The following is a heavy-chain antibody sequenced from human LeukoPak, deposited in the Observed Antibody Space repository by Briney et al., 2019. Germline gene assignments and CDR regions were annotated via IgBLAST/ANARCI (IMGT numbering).Heavy chain of an antibody. D-gene: IGHD1-26*01. CDR2: IYHSGST. CDR1: GGSLSSSNW. V-gene: IGHV4-4*02. J-gene: IGHJ4*02. Sequence: SETLSLTCAVSGGSLSSSNWWSWVRPPPGKGLEWIGEIYHSGSTNYNPSLKSRVTISVDKSKNQFSLKLSSVTAADTAVYYCARAISGGILHFDYWGQGTLVTVSS. CDR3: ARAISGGILHFDY.